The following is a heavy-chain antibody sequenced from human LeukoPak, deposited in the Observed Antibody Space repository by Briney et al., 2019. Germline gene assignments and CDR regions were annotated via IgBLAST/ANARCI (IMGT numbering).Heavy chain of an antibody. Sequence: PGGSLRLSCSASGFTFSSYAMSWVRQAPGKGLEWVSAIRASGGTAYCADSVKGRFTISGDNSKNTLYLQMNSLRAEDTAVYYCAKVWAHDGSGNPYWHFDLWGRGTLVTVSS. CDR3: AKVWAHDGSGNPYWHFDL. V-gene: IGHV3-23*01. CDR2: IRASGGTA. J-gene: IGHJ2*01. D-gene: IGHD3-10*01. CDR1: GFTFSSYA.